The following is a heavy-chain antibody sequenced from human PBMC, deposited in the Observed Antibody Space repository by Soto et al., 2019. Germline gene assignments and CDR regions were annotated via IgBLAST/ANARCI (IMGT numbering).Heavy chain of an antibody. CDR2: IAVGSGNA. D-gene: IGHD3-3*01. CDR1: GFTSLSSA. J-gene: IGHJ4*02. Sequence: GASVKVSCKASGFTSLSSAVQWVRQARGQRLEWIGWIAVGSGNANSAQKFQERVRITRDISTSTVYMDLSSLGSEDTAVYFCAADQGGSYGRRGYWGRGPRVTVAS. CDR3: AADQGGSYGRRGY. V-gene: IGHV1-58*01.